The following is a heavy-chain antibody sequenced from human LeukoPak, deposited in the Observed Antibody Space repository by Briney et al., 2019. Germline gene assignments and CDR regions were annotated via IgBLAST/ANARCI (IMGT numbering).Heavy chain of an antibody. Sequence: KPSETLSLTCAVYGGSFSGYYWSWIRQPPGKGLEWIGEINHSGSTNYNPSLKSRVTISVDTSKNQFSLKLSSVTAADTAVYYCARGDYYDSSGYYTEYWGQGTLVTVSS. CDR1: GGSFSGYY. J-gene: IGHJ4*02. CDR2: INHSGST. D-gene: IGHD3-22*01. V-gene: IGHV4-34*01. CDR3: ARGDYYDSSGYYTEY.